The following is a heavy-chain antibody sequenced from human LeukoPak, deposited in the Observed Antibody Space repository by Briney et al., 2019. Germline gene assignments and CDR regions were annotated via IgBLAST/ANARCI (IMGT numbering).Heavy chain of an antibody. D-gene: IGHD3-9*01. CDR1: GFTFSSYS. CDR2: ISSSSSYI. Sequence: GGSLRLSCAASGFTFSSYSMNWVRQAPGKGLEWVSSISSSSSYIHYADSVKGRFTISRDNAKNSLYLQMNSLRAEDTAVYYCAGLVIRTYYYYGMDVWGKGTTVTVSS. V-gene: IGHV3-21*01. CDR3: AGLVIRTYYYYGMDV. J-gene: IGHJ6*04.